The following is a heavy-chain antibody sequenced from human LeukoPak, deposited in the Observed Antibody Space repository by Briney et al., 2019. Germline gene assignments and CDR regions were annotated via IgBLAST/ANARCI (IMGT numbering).Heavy chain of an antibody. CDR3: ARAYYYDSSGYYYRHFDY. J-gene: IGHJ4*02. D-gene: IGHD3-22*01. Sequence: GGSLRLSCATSGFTFSSYIMNWVRQAPGKGLEWVSAISSTSSNIYYVDSVKGRFTISRDNAKNSLYLQMNSLRAEDTAVYYCARAYYYDSSGYYYRHFDYWGQGTLVTVSS. CDR1: GFTFSSYI. CDR2: ISSTSSNI. V-gene: IGHV3-21*01.